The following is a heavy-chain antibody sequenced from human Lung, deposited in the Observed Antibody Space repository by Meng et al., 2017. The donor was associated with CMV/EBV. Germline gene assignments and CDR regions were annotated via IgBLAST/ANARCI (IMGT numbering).Heavy chain of an antibody. J-gene: IGHJ3*02. Sequence: SCAASGFTISSNYMSWVRQAPGKGLEWVSVIYSGGSTYYADSVKGRFTISRDNSKNTLHLQMNSLRAEDTAVYYCHEYSSSSGDDAFDIWGQGTMVTVSS. D-gene: IGHD6-6*01. V-gene: IGHV3-66*02. CDR3: HEYSSSSGDDAFDI. CDR1: GFTISSNY. CDR2: IYSGGST.